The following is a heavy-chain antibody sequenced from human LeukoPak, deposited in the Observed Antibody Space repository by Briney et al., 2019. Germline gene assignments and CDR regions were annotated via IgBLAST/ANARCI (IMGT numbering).Heavy chain of an antibody. CDR1: GFTFSSYW. J-gene: IGHJ6*03. CDR3: ARVARGASYYYYYYMDV. V-gene: IGHV3-53*01. D-gene: IGHD1-26*01. Sequence: GGSLRLSCAASGFTFSSYWMSWVRQAPGKGLEWVSVIYSGGSTYYADSVKGRFTISRDNSKNTLYLQMNSLRAEDTAVYYCARVARGASYYYYYYMDVWGKGTTVTVSS. CDR2: IYSGGST.